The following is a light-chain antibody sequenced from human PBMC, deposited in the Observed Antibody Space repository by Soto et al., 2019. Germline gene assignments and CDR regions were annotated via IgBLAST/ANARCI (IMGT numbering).Light chain of an antibody. J-gene: IGLJ2*01. CDR3: GTWDGSLRAVV. Sequence: QSVLTQPPSVSAAPGQKVTISCSGSSSNIGNNYVSWYQQFPGTAPKLLIYDNNKRPSGIPDRFSGSKSGTSATLGITGLQTGDEADYYCGTWDGSLRAVVFGGGTKLTVL. CDR2: DNN. V-gene: IGLV1-51*01. CDR1: SSNIGNNY.